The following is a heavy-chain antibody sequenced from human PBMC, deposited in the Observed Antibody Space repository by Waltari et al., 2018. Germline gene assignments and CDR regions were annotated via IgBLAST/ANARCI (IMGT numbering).Heavy chain of an antibody. J-gene: IGHJ4*02. D-gene: IGHD1-26*01. CDR1: GDSISGSYW. CDR3: ARDRGRGLYLDS. V-gene: IGHV4-4*02. Sequence: QVQLQESGPGLVKPSGHLSVTCAVSGDSISGSYWWSWVRQPPGKGLDWIGQIHGSGRSNYNPSLESRLTVSMDTSSNHFSLTVTSATAADTAIYYCARDRGRGLYLDSWGQGTLVTVSP. CDR2: IHGSGRS.